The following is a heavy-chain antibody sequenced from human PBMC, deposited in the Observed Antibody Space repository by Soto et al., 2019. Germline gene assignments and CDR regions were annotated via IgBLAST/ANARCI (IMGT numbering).Heavy chain of an antibody. V-gene: IGHV4-61*01. CDR1: GGSVSSGSYY. D-gene: IGHD5-12*01. Sequence: QVQLQESGPGLVKPSETLSLTCTVSGGSVSSGSYYWSWIRQPPGKGLEWIGYIYYSGSTNYNPSLKSRVTISVDTSKNQFSLKLSSVTAADTAVYYCARDGWGYGGNYWGQGTLVTVSS. CDR2: IYYSGST. J-gene: IGHJ4*02. CDR3: ARDGWGYGGNY.